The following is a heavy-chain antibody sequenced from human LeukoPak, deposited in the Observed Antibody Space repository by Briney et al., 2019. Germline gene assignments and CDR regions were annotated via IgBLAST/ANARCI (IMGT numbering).Heavy chain of an antibody. D-gene: IGHD6-13*01. CDR3: AKDLGRYSSSPDY. CDR1: GFTFSSYG. CDR2: ISYDGSNK. Sequence: QAGGSLRLSCAASGFTFSSYGMHWVRQAPGKGLEWVAVISYDGSNKYYADSVKGRFTISRDNSKNTLYLQMNSLRAEDTAVYYCAKDLGRYSSSPDYWGQGTLDTVSS. J-gene: IGHJ4*02. V-gene: IGHV3-30*18.